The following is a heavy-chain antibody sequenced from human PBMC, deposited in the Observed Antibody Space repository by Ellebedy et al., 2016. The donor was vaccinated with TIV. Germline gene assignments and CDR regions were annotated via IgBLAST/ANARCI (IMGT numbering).Heavy chain of an antibody. CDR3: TKDGGRGYSYGEY. Sequence: PGGSLRLSCVASGFTFSNSWMSWVRQAPGKGLEWLANINQDGNEKNHVDSVKGRFTISRDNAKNSLYLQMNSLRAEDTAVYYCTKDGGRGYSYGEYWGQGTLVTVSS. D-gene: IGHD5-18*01. CDR1: GFTFSNSW. CDR2: INQDGNEK. V-gene: IGHV3-7*01. J-gene: IGHJ4*02.